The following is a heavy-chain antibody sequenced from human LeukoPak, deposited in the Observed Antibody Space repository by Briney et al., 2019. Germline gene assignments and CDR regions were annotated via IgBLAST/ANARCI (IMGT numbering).Heavy chain of an antibody. V-gene: IGHV3-21*06. Sequence: GGSLRLSCSASGFSFTSYAMNWVRQAPGKGLEWFSSITTGSSYIYYADSVRGRFSVSRDNAKNSLYLEMNSLRAEDTAVYYCARVEATTARSYYYYYMDVWGKGTTVTVSS. J-gene: IGHJ6*03. CDR3: ARVEATTARSYYYYYMDV. CDR2: ITTGSSYI. CDR1: GFSFTSYA. D-gene: IGHD1-1*01.